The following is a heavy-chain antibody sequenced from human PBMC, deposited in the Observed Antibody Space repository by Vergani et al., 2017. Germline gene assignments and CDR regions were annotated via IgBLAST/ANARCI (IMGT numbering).Heavy chain of an antibody. CDR2: ISWNSGSI. J-gene: IGHJ6*03. D-gene: IGHD5-12*01. CDR1: GFTFEDYA. V-gene: IGHV3-9*01. CDR3: AKVIVATITRYYMDV. Sequence: EVQLGESGGGLVQPGRSLRLSCSASGFTFEDYAMQWVRQVPGKGLEGGSGISWNSGSIGYWDSVEGRFTISGENAKNSLYLQMNSLIAEDTALYYCAKVIVATITRYYMDVWHKGTTVTVSS.